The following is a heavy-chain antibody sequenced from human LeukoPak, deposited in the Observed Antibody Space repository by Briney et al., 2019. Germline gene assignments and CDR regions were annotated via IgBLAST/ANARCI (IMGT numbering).Heavy chain of an antibody. CDR1: GGSTSSSSYS. CDR2: IYYRGST. J-gene: IGHJ3*02. D-gene: IGHD6-13*01. CDR3: ARLVWRQQPDAFDI. Sequence: NPSETLSLTCTVSGGSTSSSSYSWGWIRRPPGKGLEWIGIIYYRGSTYYNPSLKSRVTISVDTSKNQFSLKLSSVTAADTAVYYCARLVWRQQPDAFDIWGQGTMVTVSS. V-gene: IGHV4-39*01.